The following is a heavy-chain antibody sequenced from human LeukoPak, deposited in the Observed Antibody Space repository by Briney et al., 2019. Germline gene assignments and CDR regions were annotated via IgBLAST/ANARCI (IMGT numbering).Heavy chain of an antibody. Sequence: GESLKISCAASGFTFSNYGMSWVRQAPGKGLEWVSAVSGGGTTTYYADSVRGRFTISRDNSKNTLFLQMNSLRAEDTAVYYCARHSSGRQFDYWGQGTLVTVSS. D-gene: IGHD6-19*01. CDR2: VSGGGTTT. CDR3: ARHSSGRQFDY. CDR1: GFTFSNYG. J-gene: IGHJ4*02. V-gene: IGHV3-23*01.